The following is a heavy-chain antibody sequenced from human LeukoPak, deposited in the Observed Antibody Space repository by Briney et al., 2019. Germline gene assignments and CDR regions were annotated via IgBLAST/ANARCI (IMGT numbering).Heavy chain of an antibody. D-gene: IGHD3-10*01. J-gene: IGHJ3*02. Sequence: GGSLRPSCAASGFTFSSYGMHWVRQAPGKGLEWVAVIWYDGSNKYYADSVKGRFTISRDNSKNTLYLQMNSLRAEDTAVYYCARDSGAGRGRFAFDIWGQGTMVTVSS. V-gene: IGHV3-33*01. CDR1: GFTFSSYG. CDR2: IWYDGSNK. CDR3: ARDSGAGRGRFAFDI.